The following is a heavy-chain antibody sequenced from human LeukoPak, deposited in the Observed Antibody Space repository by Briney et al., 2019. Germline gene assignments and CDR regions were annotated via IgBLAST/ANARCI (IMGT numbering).Heavy chain of an antibody. V-gene: IGHV1-2*02. Sequence: ASVKVSCKASGYTFTGYYMHWVRQAPGQGLEWMGWINPNSGGTSYAQKFQGRVTMTRDTSISTAYMELSRLRSDDTAVYYCARENFIFGVVMRSNAFDIWGQGTMVTVSS. CDR3: ARENFIFGVVMRSNAFDI. CDR2: INPNSGGT. J-gene: IGHJ3*02. CDR1: GYTFTGYY. D-gene: IGHD3-3*02.